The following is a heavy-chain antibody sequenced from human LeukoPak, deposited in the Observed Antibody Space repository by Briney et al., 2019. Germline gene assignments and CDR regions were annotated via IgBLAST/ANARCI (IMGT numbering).Heavy chain of an antibody. Sequence: SQTLSLTCTVSGGSISSSGYYWNWIRQHPGKGLEWIGYIYYSGNTYYNPSLKSRVAISVDTSKNQFSLKLSSVTAADTAVYYCARDDSSSPDYWGQGTLVTVSS. CDR2: IYYSGNT. CDR3: ARDDSSSPDY. V-gene: IGHV4-31*03. J-gene: IGHJ4*02. D-gene: IGHD6-6*01. CDR1: GGSISSSGYY.